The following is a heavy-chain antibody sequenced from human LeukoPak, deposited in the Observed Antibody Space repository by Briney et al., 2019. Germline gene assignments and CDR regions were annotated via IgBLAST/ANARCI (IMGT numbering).Heavy chain of an antibody. CDR1: GFTFSTYW. CDR3: ARDVLGRSGEQLDY. J-gene: IGHJ4*02. CDR2: IKQDGSQK. D-gene: IGHD3-3*01. V-gene: IGHV3-7*03. Sequence: GSLRLSCATSGFTFSTYWMTWVRQAPGKGLEWVANIKQDGSQKYYVDSVKGRFTISRDNAKNSLYLQMNSLRVEDTAVYYCARDVLGRSGEQLDYWGQGTLVTVSS.